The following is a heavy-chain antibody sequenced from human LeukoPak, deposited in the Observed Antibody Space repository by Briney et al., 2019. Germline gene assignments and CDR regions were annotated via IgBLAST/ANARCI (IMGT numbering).Heavy chain of an antibody. Sequence: PSETLSLTCAVYGGSFSGYYWSWIRQPPGKGLEWIGEINHSGSTNYNPSLKSRVTISVDTSKNQFSLKLSSVTAADTAVYYCARDMVRGPARAYFDYWGQGTLVTVSS. CDR3: ARDMVRGPARAYFDY. D-gene: IGHD3-10*01. V-gene: IGHV4-34*01. CDR1: GGSFSGYY. CDR2: INHSGST. J-gene: IGHJ4*02.